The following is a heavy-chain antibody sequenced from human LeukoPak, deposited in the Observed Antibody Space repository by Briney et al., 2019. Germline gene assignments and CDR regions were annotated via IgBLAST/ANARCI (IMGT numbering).Heavy chain of an antibody. CDR2: ISSSSSYI. CDR1: GFTFSSYS. D-gene: IGHD5-24*01. CDR3: ARVGDGYNQPHRWFYYYYYGMDV. V-gene: IGHV3-21*01. J-gene: IGHJ6*02. Sequence: KPGGSLILSCAASGFTFSSYSMNWVRQAPGKGLEWVSSISSSSSYIYYEDSVKGRFTISRNNAKNSLYLQMNSLRAEDTAVYYCARVGDGYNQPHRWFYYYYYGMDVWGQGTTVTVSS.